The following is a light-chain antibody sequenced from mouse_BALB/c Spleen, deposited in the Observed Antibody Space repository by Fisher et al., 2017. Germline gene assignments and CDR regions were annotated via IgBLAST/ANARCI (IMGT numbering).Light chain of an antibody. CDR1: SSVSY. J-gene: IGKJ1*01. Sequence: IVMTQTTAIMSASPGEKVTMTCSASSSVSYMYWYQQKPGSSPRLLIYDTSNLASGVPVRFSGSGSGTSYSLTISRMEAEDAATYYCQQWSSNPWTFGGGTKLEIK. CDR2: DTS. CDR3: QQWSSNPWT. V-gene: IGKV4-55*01.